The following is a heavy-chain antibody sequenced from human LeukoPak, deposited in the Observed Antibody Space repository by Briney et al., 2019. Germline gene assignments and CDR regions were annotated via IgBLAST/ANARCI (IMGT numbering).Heavy chain of an antibody. V-gene: IGHV4-59*08. Sequence: PSETLSLTCTVSGGSISNYYWNWIRQPPGKGLEWIGYIYYSGSTNYNPSLKSRVTISVDTSKNQFSLKLGSMTAACTAVYYCARSDCSTTSCVAYYGMDVWGQGTTVTVSS. J-gene: IGHJ6*02. D-gene: IGHD2-2*01. CDR3: ARSDCSTTSCVAYYGMDV. CDR2: IYYSGST. CDR1: GGSISNYY.